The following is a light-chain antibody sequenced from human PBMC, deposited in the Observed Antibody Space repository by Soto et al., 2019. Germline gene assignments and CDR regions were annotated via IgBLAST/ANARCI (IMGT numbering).Light chain of an antibody. J-gene: IGKJ1*01. CDR1: QSVSRSH. CDR2: NAS. V-gene: IGKV3D-11*02. Sequence: EIVLTQPPGTLSLSPGERATLSCRASQSVSRSHLAWFQQKPGQAPRLLIYNASNRATGIPARFSGSGTGTDFTLTISSLEPEDFAVYYCQQYNKWPRTFGQGTKVDI. CDR3: QQYNKWPRT.